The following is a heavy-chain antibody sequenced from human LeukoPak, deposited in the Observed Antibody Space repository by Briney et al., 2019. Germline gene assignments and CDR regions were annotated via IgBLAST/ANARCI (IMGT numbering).Heavy chain of an antibody. V-gene: IGHV1-69*13. CDR2: IIPIFGTA. Sequence: GASVKVSCKASGYTFTSYAMHWVRQAPGQGLEWMGGIIPIFGTANYAQKFQGRVTITADESTSTAYMELSSLRSEDTAVYYCARARDRWSRYAFDIWGQGTMVTVSS. CDR3: ARARDRWSRYAFDI. J-gene: IGHJ3*02. D-gene: IGHD4-23*01. CDR1: GYTFTSYA.